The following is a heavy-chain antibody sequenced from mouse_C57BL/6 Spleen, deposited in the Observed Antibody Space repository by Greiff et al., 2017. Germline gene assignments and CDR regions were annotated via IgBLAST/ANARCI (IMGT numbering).Heavy chain of an antibody. Sequence: QVQLQQSGPELVKPGASVKISCKASGYAFSSSWMNWVKQRPGKGLEWIGRIYPGDGDTNYNGKFKGKATLTADKSSSTAYMQLSSLTSEDSAVYFCAREGSFYYAMYDWGQGTSVTVSS. CDR1: GYAFSSSW. V-gene: IGHV1-82*01. CDR3: AREGSFYYAMYD. CDR2: IYPGDGDT. J-gene: IGHJ4*01.